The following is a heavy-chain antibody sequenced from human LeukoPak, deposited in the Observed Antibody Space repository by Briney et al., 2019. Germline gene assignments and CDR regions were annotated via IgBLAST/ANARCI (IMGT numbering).Heavy chain of an antibody. V-gene: IGHV3-7*01. CDR2: IKEDGSEK. D-gene: IGHD2-8*01. J-gene: IGHJ5*02. CDR3: AKTLPYVNWFDT. CDR1: GFTFNNYW. Sequence: GGSLRLSCAASGFTFNNYWMSWVRQAPGKGLEWVANIKEDGSEKYYVDSVKGRFTISRDNAKNSLYLQMNSLRAEDTALYYCAKTLPYVNWFDTGGQGTLVTVSS.